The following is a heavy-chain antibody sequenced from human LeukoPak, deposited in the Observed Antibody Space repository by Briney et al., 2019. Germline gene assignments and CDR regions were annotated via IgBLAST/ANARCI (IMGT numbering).Heavy chain of an antibody. J-gene: IGHJ4*02. V-gene: IGHV1-69*05. D-gene: IGHD2-15*01. CDR3: GRKAGDCGGGSCYSIDY. Sequence: SVKVSCKAFGGSFSSEAISWLRQAPAQGLEWMGGIIPIFGTANYAQKFQGRVTITTDESTSTAYMEVSSLRSEDTAVYYCGRKAGDCGGGSCYSIDYWGQGTLVTVSS. CDR2: IIPIFGTA. CDR1: GGSFSSEA.